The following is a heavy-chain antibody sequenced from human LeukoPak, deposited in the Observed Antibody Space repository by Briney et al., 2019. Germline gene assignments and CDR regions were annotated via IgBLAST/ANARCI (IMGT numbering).Heavy chain of an antibody. CDR3: ARENSFVGMDV. J-gene: IGHJ6*02. V-gene: IGHV4-61*01. CDR2: IYYSGST. D-gene: IGHD2/OR15-2a*01. Sequence: SETLSLTCTVSGGSVSSGSYYWSWIRQPPGKGLEWIGYIYYSGSTNYNPSLKSRVTISVDTSKNQFSLKLRSVTAADTAVYYCARENSFVGMDVWGQGTTVTVS. CDR1: GGSVSSGSYY.